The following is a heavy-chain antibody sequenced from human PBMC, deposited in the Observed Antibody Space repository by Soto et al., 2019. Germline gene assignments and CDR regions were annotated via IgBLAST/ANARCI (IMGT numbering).Heavy chain of an antibody. J-gene: IGHJ4*02. V-gene: IGHV1-18*01. CDR1: GYTFTSYG. Sequence: QVKLVQSGAEVKKPGASVKVSCKASGYTFTSYGISWVRQAPGQGLEWMGWISAYNGNTNYAQKLQGRVTMTTDTSTSTVYMEMRSLRSDDTAVYYCATQGSGSYYTPFDYWGQGTLVTVSS. D-gene: IGHD3-10*01. CDR3: ATQGSGSYYTPFDY. CDR2: ISAYNGNT.